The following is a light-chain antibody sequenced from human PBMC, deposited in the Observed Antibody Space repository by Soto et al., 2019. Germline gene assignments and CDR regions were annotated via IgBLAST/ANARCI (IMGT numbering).Light chain of an antibody. Sequence: DIQMTQSPSSLSASVGDRVTITCQASKDIKNYLNWYQRKPGKAPKLLIYAASILETGVPSRFRGSGTGTYFTFTISSLQPEDIATYYCQHYDDLPWTFGQGTKVAIK. J-gene: IGKJ1*01. CDR3: QHYDDLPWT. V-gene: IGKV1-33*01. CDR2: AAS. CDR1: KDIKNY.